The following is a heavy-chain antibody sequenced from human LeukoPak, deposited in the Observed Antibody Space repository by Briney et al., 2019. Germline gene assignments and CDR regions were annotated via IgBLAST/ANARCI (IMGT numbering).Heavy chain of an antibody. D-gene: IGHD3-10*01. Sequence: SETLSLTCTVSGGSISSYYWSWIRQPPGKGLEWIGHIYYSGSTNYNPSLKSRVTTSVDTPNNQFSLKLSSVTAADTAVYYCARQSLGPSRSGSSNNWFDPWGQGTLVTVSS. J-gene: IGHJ5*02. CDR3: ARQSLGPSRSGSSNNWFDP. CDR2: IYYSGST. CDR1: GGSISSYY. V-gene: IGHV4-59*08.